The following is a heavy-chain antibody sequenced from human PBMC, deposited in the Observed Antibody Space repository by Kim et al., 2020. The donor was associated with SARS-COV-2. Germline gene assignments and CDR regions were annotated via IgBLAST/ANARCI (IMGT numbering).Heavy chain of an antibody. D-gene: IGHD3-10*01. Sequence: GGSLRLSCAASGFTLSTYAMHWVRQAPGKGLEWVASIIYDGSNKYYADSVKGRFTISRDNSKNTLYLQMNSLRAEDTAVYYCAGDGGGGLWFGVFSYFDSWGQGTLVTVSS. J-gene: IGHJ4*02. CDR2: IIYDGSNK. V-gene: IGHV3-30*04. CDR3: AGDGGGGLWFGVFSYFDS. CDR1: GFTLSTYA.